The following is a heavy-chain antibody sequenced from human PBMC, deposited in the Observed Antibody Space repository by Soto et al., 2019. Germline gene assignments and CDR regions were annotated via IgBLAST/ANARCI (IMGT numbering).Heavy chain of an antibody. CDR1: GFTFSTYS. J-gene: IGHJ6*02. CDR3: ARDVWHCGSNSCYFYGMDV. V-gene: IGHV3-30-3*01. Sequence: QVQLVESGGGLVQHGRSLRLSCAASGFTFSTYSMHWVRQAPGKGLEWVAVVSSDGSRTYYADSVKGRFTISRDNSKNTVFMQMNSLRAEDTAVYYCARDVWHCGSNSCYFYGMDVWGQGTTVTVSS. D-gene: IGHD2-2*01. CDR2: VSSDGSRT.